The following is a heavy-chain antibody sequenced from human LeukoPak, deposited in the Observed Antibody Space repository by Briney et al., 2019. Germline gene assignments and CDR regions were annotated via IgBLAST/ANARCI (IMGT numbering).Heavy chain of an antibody. Sequence: ASVKVSCKASGYTFTSYDINWVRQATGQGLEWMGWMNPNSGNTGCAQKFQGRVTITRNTSISTAYMELSSLRSEDTAVYYCAREVYYDSSGYYNWGQGTLVTVSS. D-gene: IGHD3-22*01. V-gene: IGHV1-8*03. CDR2: MNPNSGNT. CDR1: GYTFTSYD. J-gene: IGHJ4*02. CDR3: AREVYYDSSGYYN.